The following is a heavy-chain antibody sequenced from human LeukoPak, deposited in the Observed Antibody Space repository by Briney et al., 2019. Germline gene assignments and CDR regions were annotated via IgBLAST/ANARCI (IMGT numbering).Heavy chain of an antibody. V-gene: IGHV3-23*01. CDR2: ISGSGGST. CDR1: GFSFTGYY. D-gene: IGHD2-15*01. J-gene: IGHJ3*02. CDR3: ARICSGGSCYNDAFHI. Sequence: GGSLRLSCAASGFSFTGYYMSWIRQAPGKGLEWVSAISGSGGSTYYADSVKGRFTISRDNSKNTLYLQMNSLRAEDTAVYYCARICSGGSCYNDAFHIWGQGTMVTVSS.